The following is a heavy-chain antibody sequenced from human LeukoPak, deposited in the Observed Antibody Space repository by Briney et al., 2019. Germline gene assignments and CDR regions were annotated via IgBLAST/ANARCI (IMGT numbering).Heavy chain of an antibody. D-gene: IGHD5-24*01. CDR3: AGLVEMATIGAIGPPVY. V-gene: IGHV3-21*01. J-gene: IGHJ4*02. Sequence: GGSLRLSCAASGFTFSSYSMNWVRQAPGKGLEWVSSISSSSSYIYYADSVKGRFTISRDNAKNSLYLQMNSLRAEDTAVYYCAGLVEMATIGAIGPPVYWGQGTLVTVSS. CDR2: ISSSSSYI. CDR1: GFTFSSYS.